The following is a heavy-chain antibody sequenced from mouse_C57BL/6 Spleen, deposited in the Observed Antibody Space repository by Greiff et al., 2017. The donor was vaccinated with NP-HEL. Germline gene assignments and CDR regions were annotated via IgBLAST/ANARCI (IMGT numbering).Heavy chain of an antibody. J-gene: IGHJ3*01. CDR3: AREAYCSNPWFAY. Sequence: VQLQQPGAELVKPGASVKLSCKASGYTFTSYWMHWVKQRPGQGLEWIGMIHPNSGSTNYNEKFKSKATLTVDKSYSTAYMQLSSLTSEDSAVYYCAREAYCSNPWFAYWGQGTLVTGSA. V-gene: IGHV1-64*01. D-gene: IGHD2-5*01. CDR1: GYTFTSYW. CDR2: IHPNSGST.